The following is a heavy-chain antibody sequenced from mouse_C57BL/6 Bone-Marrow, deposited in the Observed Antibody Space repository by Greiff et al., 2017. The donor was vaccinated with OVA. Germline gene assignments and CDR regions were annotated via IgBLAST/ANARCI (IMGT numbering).Heavy chain of an antibody. CDR1: GYTFTSYW. Sequence: VQLQQPGAELVRPGSSVKLSCKASGYTFTSYWMDWVKQRPGQGLEWIGNIYPSDSETHYNQKFKDKATLTVDKSSSTAYMQLSSLTSEDSAVYYCARGGAYYTYFDYWGQGTTLTVSS. D-gene: IGHD2-12*01. CDR2: IYPSDSET. CDR3: ARGGAYYTYFDY. J-gene: IGHJ2*01. V-gene: IGHV1-61*01.